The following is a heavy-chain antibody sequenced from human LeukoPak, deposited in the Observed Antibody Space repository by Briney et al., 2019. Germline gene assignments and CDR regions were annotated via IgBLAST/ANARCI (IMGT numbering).Heavy chain of an antibody. CDR3: AHRPPSVLGEDWFDP. D-gene: IGHD2-21*01. Sequence: SGPTLVNPTQTLTLTCTFSGFSLSTRGVGVGWIRQPPGKALEWLALIYWDDDERYSPSLKNRLTITKDTSKNQVVLTMTNMDPVDTATYYCAHRPPSVLGEDWFDPWGQGILVTVSS. CDR1: GFSLSTRGVG. CDR2: IYWDDDE. J-gene: IGHJ5*02. V-gene: IGHV2-5*02.